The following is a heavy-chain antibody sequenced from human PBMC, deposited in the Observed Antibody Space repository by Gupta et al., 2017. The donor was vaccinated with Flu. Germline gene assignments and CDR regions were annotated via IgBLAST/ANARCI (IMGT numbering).Heavy chain of an antibody. V-gene: IGHV3-64*01. CDR2: ISSNGGST. Sequence: EVQLVESGGGLVQPGGSLRLSCAASGFTFSSYAMHWVRQAPGKGLEYVSAISSNGGSTYYANSVKGRFTISRDNSKNTLYLQMGSLRAEDMAVYYCARAISATNIVVVPAASDYWGQGTLVTVSS. J-gene: IGHJ4*02. CDR3: ARAISATNIVVVPAASDY. D-gene: IGHD2-2*01. CDR1: GFTFSSYA.